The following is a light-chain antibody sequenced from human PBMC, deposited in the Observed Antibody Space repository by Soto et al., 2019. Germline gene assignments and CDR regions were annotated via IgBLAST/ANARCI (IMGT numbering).Light chain of an antibody. CDR3: QQYFRTPIT. V-gene: IGKV4-1*01. CDR1: QSVLYSSNNKNY. Sequence: DLVMSQSQASLTVSLGGRAAINCRSSQSVLYSSNNKNYLAWYQQEAGQPPRLLINWASTRDSGVPDRFSGSGSGTDFTLTISSLQAEDAAVYSCQQYFRTPITFGGGTNVDI. J-gene: IGKJ4*01. CDR2: WAS.